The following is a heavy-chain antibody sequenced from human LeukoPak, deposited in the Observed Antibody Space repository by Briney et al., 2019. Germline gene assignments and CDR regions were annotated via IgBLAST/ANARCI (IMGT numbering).Heavy chain of an antibody. Sequence: GGSLRLSCAASGFTFSTYAMTWGRHPPPQGLELDSLISVSGGGTTYADSVKGQFTISRDNSKTTLFLQMNSLSAEDTAVYYCAEDYEPLVGVHRWGDWFDPWGQGTLVIVSA. D-gene: IGHD1-26*01. CDR1: GFTFSTYA. J-gene: IGHJ5*02. V-gene: IGHV3-23*01. CDR2: ISVSGGGT. CDR3: AEDYEPLVGVHRWGDWFDP.